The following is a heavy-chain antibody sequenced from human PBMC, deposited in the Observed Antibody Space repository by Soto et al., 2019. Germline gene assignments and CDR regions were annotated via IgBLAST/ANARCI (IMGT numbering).Heavy chain of an antibody. D-gene: IGHD3-3*01. CDR2: ISGSGGGT. CDR3: AKVWSGTYMDV. Sequence: GGSLRLSCAASGFTFDNYAMNWVRQAPGKGLECVAQISGSGGGTYYAESVKGRFTISRDNSKNALYLQMNSLRVEDTGVYYCAKVWSGTYMDVWGQGTTVTVSS. V-gene: IGHV3-23*01. J-gene: IGHJ6*02. CDR1: GFTFDNYA.